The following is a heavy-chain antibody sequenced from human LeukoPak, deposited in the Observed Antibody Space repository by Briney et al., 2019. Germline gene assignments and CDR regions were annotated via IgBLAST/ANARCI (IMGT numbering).Heavy chain of an antibody. J-gene: IGHJ4*02. V-gene: IGHV3-21*01. Sequence: AGGSLRLSCAASGFTFSYYTMSWVRQAPGKGLEWVSSISSTGSSIYYADSVKGRFTISRDNAKNSLYLQMNSLRAEDTAVYYCATTTIMVQGAIDYWGQGTLVTVSS. CDR2: ISSTGSSI. CDR3: ATTTIMVQGAIDY. D-gene: IGHD3-10*01. CDR1: GFTFSYYT.